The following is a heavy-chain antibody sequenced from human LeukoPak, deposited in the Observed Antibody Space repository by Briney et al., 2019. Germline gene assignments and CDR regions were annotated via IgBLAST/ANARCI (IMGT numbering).Heavy chain of an antibody. J-gene: IGHJ6*02. CDR1: GDSVSSNSAA. CDR2: TYYRSKWYN. Sequence: SQTLSLTCAISGDSVSSNSAAWNWIRQSPSRGLEWLGRTYYRSKWYNDYAVSVKSRITINPDTSKNQLSLQLNSVTPEDTAVYYCARAPKGPLWFGELRHYYYGMDVWGQGTTVTVSS. CDR3: ARAPKGPLWFGELRHYYYGMDV. V-gene: IGHV6-1*01. D-gene: IGHD3-10*01.